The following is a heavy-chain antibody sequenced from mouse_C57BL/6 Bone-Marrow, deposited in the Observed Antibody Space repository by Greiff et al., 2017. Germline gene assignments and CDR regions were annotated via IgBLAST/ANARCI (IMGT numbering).Heavy chain of an antibody. Sequence: QVQLQQPGAELVKPGASVKLSCKASGYTFTSYWMHWVKQRPGQGLEWIGMIHPNSGSTNYNEKFKSKATLTVDKSSSTAYMQLSSLTSEDSAVYYCARYPLWEAMDYWGQGTSVTVSS. CDR1: GYTFTSYW. CDR3: ARYPLWEAMDY. D-gene: IGHD1-1*02. V-gene: IGHV1-64*01. J-gene: IGHJ4*01. CDR2: IHPNSGST.